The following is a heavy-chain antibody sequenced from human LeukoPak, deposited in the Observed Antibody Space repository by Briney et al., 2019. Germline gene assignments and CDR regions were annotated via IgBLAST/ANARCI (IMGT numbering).Heavy chain of an antibody. CDR1: GGTFSSYA. CDR3: ARDPGVTGVSQHWHFDL. J-gene: IGHJ2*01. V-gene: IGHV1-69*05. CDR2: IIPIFGTA. D-gene: IGHD3-10*01. Sequence: ASVKVSCKASGGTFSSYAISWVRQAPGQGLEWMGGIIPIFGTANYAQKFQGRVTMTRDTSTSTVYMELSSLRSEDTAVYYCARDPGVTGVSQHWHFDLWGRGTLVTVSS.